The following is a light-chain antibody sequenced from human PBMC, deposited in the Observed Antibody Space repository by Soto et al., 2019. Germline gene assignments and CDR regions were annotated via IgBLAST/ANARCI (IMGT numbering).Light chain of an antibody. CDR1: SSNIGSNT. V-gene: IGLV1-44*01. CDR3: AARDDSLNGLV. Sequence: QLVLTQPPSASGTPGQRVIISCSGSSSNIGSNTVNWYQQRPGTAPRLLIFNNERRPSGVPDRVSGSKSGTSASLAISGLQSDDEADYYCAARDDSLNGLVFGGGTKSPS. CDR2: NNE. J-gene: IGLJ3*02.